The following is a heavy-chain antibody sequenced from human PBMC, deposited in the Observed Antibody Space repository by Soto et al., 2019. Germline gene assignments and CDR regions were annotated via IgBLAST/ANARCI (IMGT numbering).Heavy chain of an antibody. CDR3: ARSPSMLSTPIDY. V-gene: IGHV1-18*01. CDR2: ISIYNGNT. Sequence: QVQLVQSGAEVKKPGASVKVSCKASGYTFTSYGITWVRQAPGQGLEWMGWISIYNGNTNYAQKLQGRVTMTTDTSTNTAYMELRSLRCDDTAVYYCARSPSMLSTPIDYWGQGTLVTVSS. CDR1: GYTFTSYG. J-gene: IGHJ4*02. D-gene: IGHD3-16*01.